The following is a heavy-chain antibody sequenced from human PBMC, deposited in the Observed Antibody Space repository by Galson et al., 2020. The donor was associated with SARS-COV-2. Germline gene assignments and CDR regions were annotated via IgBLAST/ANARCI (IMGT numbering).Heavy chain of an antibody. D-gene: IGHD3-10*01. CDR3: VRGTFYFYMDV. CDR2: SYHGGNT. CDR1: GYAISSGYF. J-gene: IGHJ6*03. Sequence: SETLSLTCGVSGYAISSGYFWGWIRQAPGKALEWLGSSYHGGNTYYNPSLKSRVTISLETPKNPFSLKVTSVTAADTAVYYCVRGTFYFYMDVWGKGTTVNVSS. V-gene: IGHV4-38-2*01.